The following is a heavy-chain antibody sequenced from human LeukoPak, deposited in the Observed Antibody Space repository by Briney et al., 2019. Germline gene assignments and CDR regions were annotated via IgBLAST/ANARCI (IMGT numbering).Heavy chain of an antibody. V-gene: IGHV1-18*01. CDR1: GYTFTGYG. D-gene: IGHD4-11*01. J-gene: IGHJ5*02. CDR3: ARDYGRDSNYWFDP. CDR2: ISAYNGNT. Sequence: ASVKVSCKASGYTFTGYGISWVRQAPGQGLEWMGWISAYNGNTNYAQKLQGRVTMTTDTSTSTAYMELRSLRSDDTAVYYCARDYGRDSNYWFDPWGQGTLVTVSS.